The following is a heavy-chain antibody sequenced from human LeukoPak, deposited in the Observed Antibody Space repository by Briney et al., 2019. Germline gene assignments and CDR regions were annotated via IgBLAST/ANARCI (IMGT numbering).Heavy chain of an antibody. CDR3: ARFIAAPYYFDY. D-gene: IGHD6-13*01. V-gene: IGHV3-21*01. J-gene: IGHJ4*02. CDR2: VSSSRSYI. Sequence: GGSLRLSCAASGFTFSSYSMNWVRQAPGKGLEWVSFVSSSRSYIYYADSVKGRFTISRDNAKNSLYLQMNSLRAEDTAVYYCARFIAAPYYFDYWGRGTLVTVSS. CDR1: GFTFSSYS.